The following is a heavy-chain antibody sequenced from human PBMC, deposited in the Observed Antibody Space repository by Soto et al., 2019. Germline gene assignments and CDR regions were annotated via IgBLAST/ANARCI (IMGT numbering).Heavy chain of an antibody. J-gene: IGHJ4*02. CDR3: ARGRYGDY. Sequence: QVHLVQSGAEVKKPGASVKVSCKGSGYTFTSYGITWVRQAPGQGLEWMGWFSAQNGNTDYAQKLQGRATVTRDTSRSAAYMELRSLRSDGTAVYYCARGRYGDYWGQGALVTVSS. CDR2: FSAQNGNT. V-gene: IGHV1-18*01. CDR1: GYTFTSYG. D-gene: IGHD1-1*01.